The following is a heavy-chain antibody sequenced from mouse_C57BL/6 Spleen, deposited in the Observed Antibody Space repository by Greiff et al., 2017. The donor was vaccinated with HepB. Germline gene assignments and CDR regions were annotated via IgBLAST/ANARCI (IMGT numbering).Heavy chain of an antibody. CDR3: ASPPYDYDEGAWFAY. D-gene: IGHD2-4*01. J-gene: IGHJ3*01. CDR2: ISNGGGST. CDR1: GFTFSDYY. Sequence: EVKLVESGGGLVQPGGSLKLSCAASGFTFSDYYMYWVRQTPEKRLEWVAYISNGGGSTYYPDTVKGRFTISRDNAKNTLYLQMSRLKSEDTAMYYCASPPYDYDEGAWFAYWGQGTLVTVSA. V-gene: IGHV5-12*01.